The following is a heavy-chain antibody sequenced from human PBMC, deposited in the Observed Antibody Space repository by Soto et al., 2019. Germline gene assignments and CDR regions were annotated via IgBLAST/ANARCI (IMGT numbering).Heavy chain of an antibody. CDR3: ARSSPTNSSGWPINYYGMDV. D-gene: IGHD6-19*01. V-gene: IGHV1-18*01. Sequence: ASVKVYCKASGYTFTSYGISWVRQAPGQGLEWMGWISAYNGNTNYAQKLQGRVTMTTDTSTSTAYMELRSLRSDDTAVYYCARSSPTNSSGWPINYYGMDVWGQGTTVTVSS. CDR2: ISAYNGNT. J-gene: IGHJ6*02. CDR1: GYTFTSYG.